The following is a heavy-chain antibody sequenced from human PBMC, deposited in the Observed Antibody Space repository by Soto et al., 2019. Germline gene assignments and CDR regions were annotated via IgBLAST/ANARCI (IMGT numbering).Heavy chain of an antibody. CDR2: IIPIFGPA. V-gene: IGHV1-69*06. CDR3: AKSYNGYCSSANCYRDTWFDP. J-gene: IGHJ5*02. Sequence: QVQLVQSGAEVKKPGSSVKVSCKASGGTFSSHAFTWVRQAPGQGLEWMGGIIPIFGPANYAQKFQGRVTIAADRSTSTIYMELSSLRSDDTAVYYCAKSYNGYCSSANCYRDTWFDPWGQGTLVTVSS. D-gene: IGHD2-2*03. CDR1: GGTFSSHA.